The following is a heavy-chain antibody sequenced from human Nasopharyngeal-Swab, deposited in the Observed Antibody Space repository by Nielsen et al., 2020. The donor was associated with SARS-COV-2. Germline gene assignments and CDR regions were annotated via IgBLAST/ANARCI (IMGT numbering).Heavy chain of an antibody. CDR2: ISSSGSTI. J-gene: IGHJ4*02. CDR3: AGIARGYSYGYAL. D-gene: IGHD5-18*01. CDR1: GFNFNEYY. V-gene: IGHV3-11*01. Sequence: SLKISPAAPGFNFNEYYMSWVRQAPGKGLEWVSFISSSGSTIYYADSVKGRFTISRDNAKNSLYLQMNSLRAEDTAVYYCAGIARGYSYGYALWGQGTLVTVSS.